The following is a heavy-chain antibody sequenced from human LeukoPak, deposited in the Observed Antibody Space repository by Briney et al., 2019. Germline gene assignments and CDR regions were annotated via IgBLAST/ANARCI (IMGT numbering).Heavy chain of an antibody. D-gene: IGHD2-21*01. CDR3: ARLQGDCYSRCDY. CDR2: ISYDGSNK. V-gene: IGHV3-30-3*01. Sequence: GGSLRLSCAASGFTFSSYAMHWVRQAPGKGLEWVAVISYDGSNKYYADSVKGRFTISRDNSKNTLYLQMNSLRAEDTAVYYCARLQGDCYSRCDYWGQGTLVTVSS. CDR1: GFTFSSYA. J-gene: IGHJ4*02.